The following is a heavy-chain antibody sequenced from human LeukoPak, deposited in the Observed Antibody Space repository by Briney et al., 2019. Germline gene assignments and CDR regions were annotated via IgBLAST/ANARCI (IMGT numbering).Heavy chain of an antibody. CDR2: IGTSSTTI. V-gene: IGHV3-48*01. D-gene: IGHD6-13*01. CDR3: ARGSSSWSLYYFDY. Sequence: QPGGSLRLSCAASGFTFSSYTMNWVRQPPRKGLEWVSNIGTSSTTIYYADSVKGRFTISRDNSKNTLYLQMNSLRAEDTAVYYCARGSSSWSLYYFDYWGQGTLVTVSS. CDR1: GFTFSSYT. J-gene: IGHJ4*02.